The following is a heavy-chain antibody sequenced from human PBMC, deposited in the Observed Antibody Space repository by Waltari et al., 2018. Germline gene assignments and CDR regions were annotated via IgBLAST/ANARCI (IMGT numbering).Heavy chain of an antibody. J-gene: IGHJ4*02. CDR1: GYTLTGYY. Sequence: QVQRVQSGAEVKKPGASVKVSCKVSGYTLTGYYMHWVRQAPGQGLEWMGRINPNSGGTNYAQKFQGRVTMTRDTSISTAYMELSRLRSDDTAVYYCARAMDSGYAHFDYWGQGTLVTVSS. CDR3: ARAMDSGYAHFDY. CDR2: INPNSGGT. V-gene: IGHV1-2*06. D-gene: IGHD5-12*01.